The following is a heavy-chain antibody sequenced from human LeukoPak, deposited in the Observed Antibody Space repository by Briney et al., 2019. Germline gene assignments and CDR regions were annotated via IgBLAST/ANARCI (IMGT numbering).Heavy chain of an antibody. D-gene: IGHD5-12*01. CDR1: GYNFVVYY. V-gene: IGHV1-2*02. Sequence: GASVTVSFTASGYNFVVYYLHWVRQAPRQGLEWMAWIDPYTGNTHYAQKFQGRITVTRDTSLSTTYMELNWLTSDDTALYYCAREYSASEHWGQGTLVTVSS. J-gene: IGHJ1*01. CDR3: AREYSASEH. CDR2: IDPYTGNT.